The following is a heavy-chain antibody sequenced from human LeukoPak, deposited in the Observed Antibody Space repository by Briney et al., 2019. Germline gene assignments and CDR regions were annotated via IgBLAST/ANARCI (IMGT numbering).Heavy chain of an antibody. D-gene: IGHD5-18*01. CDR2: INTDGSST. Sequence: PGGSLRLSCAASGFTFSSYWMHWVRRAPGKGLVWVSRINTDGSSTSYADSVKGRFTISRDNAKNTLYLQMNSLRAEDTAVYYCARDRSDVDTAMVVDYWGQGTLVTVSS. J-gene: IGHJ4*02. CDR3: ARDRSDVDTAMVVDY. V-gene: IGHV3-74*01. CDR1: GFTFSSYW.